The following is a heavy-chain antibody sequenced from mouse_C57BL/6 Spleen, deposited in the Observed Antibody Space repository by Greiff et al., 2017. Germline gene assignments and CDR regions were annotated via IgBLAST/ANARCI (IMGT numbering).Heavy chain of an antibody. D-gene: IGHD1-1*01. J-gene: IGHJ4*01. CDR1: GFSLTSYG. CDR2: IWSDGST. V-gene: IGHV2-6*03. Sequence: VQLVESGPGLVAPSQSLSITCTVSGFSLTSYGVHWVRQPPGKGLEWLVVIWSDGSTTYNSALKSRLSISKDNAKSQVFLKMNSLQTDDTAMYYCARGGYGSSYPYAMDYWGQGTSVTVSS. CDR3: ARGGYGSSYPYAMDY.